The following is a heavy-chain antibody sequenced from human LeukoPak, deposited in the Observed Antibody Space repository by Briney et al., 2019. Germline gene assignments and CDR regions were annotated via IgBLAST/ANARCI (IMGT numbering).Heavy chain of an antibody. Sequence: GGSLRLSCAVSGFIFSDYGFRWVRQAPGKGLEWVAVTRFDGSIKQYADSVKGRFTISRDDSKNTLYLQMNFLKSEDTAVYSCARWGGTRQYYFDYWGQGTLVTVSS. CDR3: ARWGGTRQYYFDY. CDR2: TRFDGSIK. CDR1: GFIFSDYG. D-gene: IGHD1-1*01. J-gene: IGHJ4*02. V-gene: IGHV3-33*01.